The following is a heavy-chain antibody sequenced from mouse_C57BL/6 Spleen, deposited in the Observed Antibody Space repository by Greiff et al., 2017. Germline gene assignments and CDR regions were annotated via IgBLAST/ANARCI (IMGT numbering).Heavy chain of an antibody. CDR3: ARRTTVYAMDY. V-gene: IGHV5-17*01. J-gene: IGHJ4*01. CDR1: GFTFSDYG. D-gene: IGHD1-1*01. Sequence: EVKLMESGGGLVKPGGSLKLSCAASGFTFSDYGMHWVRQAPEKGLEWVAYISSGSSTIYYADTVKGRFTISRDNAKNTLCLQMTSLGSEDTAMYYCARRTTVYAMDYWGQGTSVTVSS. CDR2: ISSGSSTI.